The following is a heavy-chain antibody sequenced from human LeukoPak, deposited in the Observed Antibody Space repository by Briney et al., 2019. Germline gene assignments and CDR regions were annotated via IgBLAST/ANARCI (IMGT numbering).Heavy chain of an antibody. CDR1: GFTFSSSA. J-gene: IGHJ4*02. Sequence: PGGSLRLSCAASGFTFSSSAMSWVRQAPGKGLEWVSTISGSTSGTYYADSVKGRFTISRDNSKNTLYLQMNSLRAEDTAVYYCAKASPGTSSGSSNWGQGTLVTVSS. CDR2: ISGSTSGT. V-gene: IGHV3-23*01. D-gene: IGHD6-19*01. CDR3: AKASPGTSSGSSN.